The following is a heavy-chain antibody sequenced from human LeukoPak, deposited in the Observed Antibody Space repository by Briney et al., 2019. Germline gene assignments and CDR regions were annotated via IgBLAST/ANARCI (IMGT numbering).Heavy chain of an antibody. V-gene: IGHV3-11*01. Sequence: GGSLRLPCVVSGFPLTGNYMSWIRQAPGKGLEWVAYISSGSYSKYYADSVRGRFTISRDNTNNSLYLEMSNLRVNDTAFYYCARGKRTFDPWGQGTLVSVSS. CDR3: ARGKRTFDP. J-gene: IGHJ5*02. CDR1: GFPLTGNY. CDR2: ISSGSYSK.